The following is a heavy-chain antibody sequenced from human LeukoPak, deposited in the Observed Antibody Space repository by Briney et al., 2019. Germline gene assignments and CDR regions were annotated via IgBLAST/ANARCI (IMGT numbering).Heavy chain of an antibody. Sequence: PSETLSLTCTVSGGSISSYYWSWIRQPPGKGLEWIGYIYYSGSTNYNPSLKSRVTISVDTSENQFSLKLSSVTAAGTAVYYCARRGSGRYFDYWGQGTLVTVSS. CDR2: IYYSGST. J-gene: IGHJ4*02. D-gene: IGHD6-25*01. CDR3: ARRGSGRYFDY. V-gene: IGHV4-59*08. CDR1: GGSISSYY.